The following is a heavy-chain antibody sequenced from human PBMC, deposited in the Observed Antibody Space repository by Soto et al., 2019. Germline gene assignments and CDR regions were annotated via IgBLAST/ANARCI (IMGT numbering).Heavy chain of an antibody. CDR2: IWYDGSDT. D-gene: IGHD2-21*02. CDR1: GFTFSSYG. J-gene: IGHJ4*02. CDR3: ARDQGDG. Sequence: GSLRLSCAASGFTFSSYGMHWVRQAPGKGLEWVAVIWYDGSDTYYADSVKGRFAISRDNSKNTLYLQMNSLRAEDTAVYYCARDQGDGWGQGTLVTVSS. V-gene: IGHV3-33*01.